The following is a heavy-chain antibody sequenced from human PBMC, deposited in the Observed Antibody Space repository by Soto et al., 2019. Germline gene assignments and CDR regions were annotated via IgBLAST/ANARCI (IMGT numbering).Heavy chain of an antibody. V-gene: IGHV3-74*01. CDR3: ARDRGIYSLPDY. Sequence: EVQLVESGGGLVQPGGSLRLSCAASDFTFSRNWMHWVRQAAGKGLVWVSRINNDGSGTSYADSVKGRYTISRDNAKYTLFLQMHSLRAEDTAVYYCARDRGIYSLPDYWGQGTLVTVSS. D-gene: IGHD3-10*01. CDR1: DFTFSRNW. J-gene: IGHJ4*02. CDR2: INNDGSGT.